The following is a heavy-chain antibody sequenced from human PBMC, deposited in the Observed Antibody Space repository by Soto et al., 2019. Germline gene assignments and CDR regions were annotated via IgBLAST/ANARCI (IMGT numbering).Heavy chain of an antibody. CDR1: GFTFSSYA. CDR2: ISYDGSNK. D-gene: IGHD5-18*01. J-gene: IGHJ5*02. CDR3: ARDRIQLWLLGWFDP. Sequence: QVQLVESGGGVVQPGRSLRLSCAASGFTFSSYAMHWVRQAPGKGLGWVAVISYDGSNKYYADSVKGRFTISRDNSKNPLYLQMTSLRAEDTAVYYCARDRIQLWLLGWFDPWGQGTLVTVSS. V-gene: IGHV3-30-3*01.